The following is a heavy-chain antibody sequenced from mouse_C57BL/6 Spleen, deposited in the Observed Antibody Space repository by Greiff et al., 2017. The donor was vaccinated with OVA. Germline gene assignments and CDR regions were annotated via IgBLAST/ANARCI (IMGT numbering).Heavy chain of an antibody. V-gene: IGHV1-7*01. CDR1: GYTFTSYW. Sequence: VQLVESGAELAKPGASVKLSCKASGYTFTSYWMHWVKQRPGQGLEWIGYINPSSGYTKYNQKFKDKATLTADKSSSTAYMQLSSLTYEDSAVYYCARPDYGSSYDWYFDVWGTGTTVTVSS. CDR2: INPSSGYT. J-gene: IGHJ1*03. CDR3: ARPDYGSSYDWYFDV. D-gene: IGHD1-1*01.